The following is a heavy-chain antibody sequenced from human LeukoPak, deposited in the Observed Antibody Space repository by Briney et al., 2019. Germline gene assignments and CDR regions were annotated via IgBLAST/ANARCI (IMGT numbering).Heavy chain of an antibody. CDR1: GFTFSSYA. J-gene: IGHJ5*02. Sequence: GGSLRLSCAASGFTFSSYAMSWVRQAPGKGLEWVSAIDASGGSTYYADSVKGRFTISRDNSKNTFYLQMNSLRADDTAVYYCAKGSGSGWYGWFAPWGQGTLVTVSS. D-gene: IGHD6-19*01. V-gene: IGHV3-23*01. CDR3: AKGSGSGWYGWFAP. CDR2: IDASGGST.